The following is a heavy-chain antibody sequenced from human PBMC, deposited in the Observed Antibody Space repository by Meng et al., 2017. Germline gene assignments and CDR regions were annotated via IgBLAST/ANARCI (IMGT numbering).Heavy chain of an antibody. CDR2: TRNKANSYTT. D-gene: IGHD1-26*01. V-gene: IGHV3-72*01. CDR3: ARQWGSFDI. CDR1: GFTLSDHY. J-gene: IGHJ3*02. Sequence: VQLVETGGGSIQPGGSLRLSCAASGFTLSDHYMDWVRQAPGKGLEWVGRTRNKANSYTTEYAASVKGRFTISRDNAKNSLYLQMNSLRAEDTALYYCARQWGSFDIWGQGTMVTVSS.